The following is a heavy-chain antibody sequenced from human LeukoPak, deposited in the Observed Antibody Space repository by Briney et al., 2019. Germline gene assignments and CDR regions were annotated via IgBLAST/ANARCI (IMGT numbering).Heavy chain of an antibody. CDR2: ISGSSSYM. V-gene: IGHV3-21*01. CDR3: AKAYYDSSGYSYYFNY. J-gene: IGHJ4*02. D-gene: IGHD3-22*01. CDR1: GFPFSAYS. Sequence: GGSLRLSCAASGFPFSAYSMNWVRQAPGKGLEWVSSISGSSSYMFYADSVKGRFTISRDNAKNSLYLQMNSLRAEDTAVYYCAKAYYDSSGYSYYFNYWGQGTLVTVSS.